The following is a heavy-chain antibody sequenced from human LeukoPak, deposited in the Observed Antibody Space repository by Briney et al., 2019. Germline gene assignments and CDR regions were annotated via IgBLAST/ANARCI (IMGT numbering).Heavy chain of an antibody. D-gene: IGHD1-26*01. J-gene: IGHJ4*02. V-gene: IGHV3-23*01. CDR3: AKGSKNWYSGRLGEFDY. CDR2: ISGSGGST. CDR1: GFTFSSYG. Sequence: GGSLRLSCAASGFTFSSYGMTWVRQAPGKGLEWVSGISGSGGSTYYADSVKGRFTISRDNSKNTQYLQMNSLRAEDTAVYDCAKGSKNWYSGRLGEFDYWGQGTLVTVSS.